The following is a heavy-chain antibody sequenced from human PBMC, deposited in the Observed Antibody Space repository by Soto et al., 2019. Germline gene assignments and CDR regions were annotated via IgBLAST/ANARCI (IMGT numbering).Heavy chain of an antibody. CDR3: VRLYSGRRLDY. D-gene: IGHD1-26*01. CDR1: GYTFNTYN. V-gene: IGHV1-46*02. J-gene: IGHJ4*02. CDR2: INPSIGST. Sequence: QVQLVQSGAEVKKPGASVKVSCKASGYTFNTYNMYWVRQAPGQGLEWMGVINPSIGSTNYAQKFQGRYIMTRDTSTSTVYMELSTLRSDDTAVYYGVRLYSGRRLDYWGQGTLVTVSS.